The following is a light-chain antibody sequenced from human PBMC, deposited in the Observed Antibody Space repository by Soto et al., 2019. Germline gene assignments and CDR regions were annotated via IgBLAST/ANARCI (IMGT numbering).Light chain of an antibody. V-gene: IGKV3-11*01. CDR2: DVS. Sequence: IVLTQSPATLSLSPGKRATISCRASQNISNFLIWYQQKPGQAPRLLIYDVSNRATGVPARFSGSGSGTDFTLTISRLEPEDFAVYYCQQRSHWPITFGQGTRLEIK. CDR1: QNISNF. CDR3: QQRSHWPIT. J-gene: IGKJ5*01.